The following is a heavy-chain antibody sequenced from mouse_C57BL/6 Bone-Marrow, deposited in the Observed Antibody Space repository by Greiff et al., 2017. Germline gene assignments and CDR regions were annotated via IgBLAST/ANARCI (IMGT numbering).Heavy chain of an antibody. CDR1: GYAFSSSW. D-gene: IGHD2-2*01. J-gene: IGHJ2*01. Sequence: QVQLQQSGPELMKPGASVKISCKASGYAFSSSWMNWVKQRPGKGLEWIGRIYPGDGDTNYNGKFKGKATLTADKSSSTAYMQLSSLTSEDSAVYFCADGYAYWGQGTTLTVSS. CDR2: IYPGDGDT. CDR3: ADGYAY. V-gene: IGHV1-82*01.